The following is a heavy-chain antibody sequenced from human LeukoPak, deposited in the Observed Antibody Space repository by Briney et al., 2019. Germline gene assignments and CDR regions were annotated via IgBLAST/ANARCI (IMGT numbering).Heavy chain of an antibody. CDR2: IYYSGST. Sequence: PSETLSLTCTVSGGSISSSSYYWGWIRQPPGKGLEWIGSIYYSGSTYYNPSLKSRVTISVDTSKNQFSLKLSSVTAADTAVYYCARELFGITHSDYWGQGTLVTVSS. CDR1: GGSISSSSYY. V-gene: IGHV4-39*01. CDR3: ARELFGITHSDY. D-gene: IGHD3-10*01. J-gene: IGHJ4*02.